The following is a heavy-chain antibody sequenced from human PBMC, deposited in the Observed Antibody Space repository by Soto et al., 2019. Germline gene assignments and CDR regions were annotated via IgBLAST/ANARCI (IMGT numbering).Heavy chain of an antibody. V-gene: IGHV4-4*02. CDR1: SGSISSSNW. Sequence: QVQLQESGPGLVKPSGTLSLTCAVSSGSISSSNWWSWVRQPPGKGLEWIGEIYHSGSTNYNPSLKSRVTLSVDKSKNQFSLKLRSVTAADTAVYYCARDEGYCSGGSCYRGAFDIWGQGTMVTVSS. J-gene: IGHJ3*02. D-gene: IGHD2-15*01. CDR3: ARDEGYCSGGSCYRGAFDI. CDR2: IYHSGST.